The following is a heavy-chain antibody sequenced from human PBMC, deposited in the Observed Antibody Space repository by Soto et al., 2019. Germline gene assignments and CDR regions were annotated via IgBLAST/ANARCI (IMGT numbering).Heavy chain of an antibody. CDR2: INPSGGST. CDR1: GYTFTSYY. Sequence: AASVKVSCKASGYTFTSYYMHWVRQAPGQGLEWMGIINPSGGSTSYAQKFQGRVTMTRDTSTSTVYIELSSLRSEDTAVYYCARGGFRYYDSSGYYYFDYWGQGTLVTVSS. CDR3: ARGGFRYYDSSGYYYFDY. J-gene: IGHJ4*02. D-gene: IGHD3-22*01. V-gene: IGHV1-46*01.